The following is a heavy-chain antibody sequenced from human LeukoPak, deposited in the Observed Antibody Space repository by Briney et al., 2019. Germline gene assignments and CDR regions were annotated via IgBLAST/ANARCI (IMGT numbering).Heavy chain of an antibody. D-gene: IGHD3-9*01. CDR3: ARDHYDILTGYYRSHYNWFDP. CDR2: IYYSGST. Sequence: SETLSLTCTVSGGSISGYYWSWIRQPPGKGLEWIGYIYYSGSTNYNPSLKSRVTISVDTSKNQFSLKLSSVTAADTAVYYCARDHYDILTGYYRSHYNWFDPWGQGTLVTVSS. CDR1: GGSISGYY. V-gene: IGHV4-59*01. J-gene: IGHJ5*02.